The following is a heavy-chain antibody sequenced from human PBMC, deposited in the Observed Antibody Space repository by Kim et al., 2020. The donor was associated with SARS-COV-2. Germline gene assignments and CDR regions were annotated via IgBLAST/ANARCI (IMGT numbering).Heavy chain of an antibody. J-gene: IGHJ4*02. CDR2: ISGSGGGT. Sequence: GGSLRLSCAASGFTFSSYAMSWVRQAPGKGLEWVSAISGSGGGTYYAASVKGRFTISRDNSKNTLYLQMNSLRAEDTAVYYCAESSYFDCPFDYWGQGIMVTVSS. V-gene: IGHV3-23*01. CDR3: AESSYFDCPFDY. CDR1: GFTFSSYA. D-gene: IGHD3-9*01.